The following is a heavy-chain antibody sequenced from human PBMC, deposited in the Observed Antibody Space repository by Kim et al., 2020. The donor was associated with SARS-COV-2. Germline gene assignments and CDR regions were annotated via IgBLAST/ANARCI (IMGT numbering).Heavy chain of an antibody. V-gene: IGHV3-30-3*01. CDR2: ISYDGSNK. CDR3: ARDSITIFGVVIMDY. Sequence: GGSLRLSCAASGFTFSSYAMHWVRQAPGKGLEWVAVISYDGSNKYYADSVKGRFTISRDNSKNTLYLQMNSLRAEDTAVYYCARDSITIFGVVIMDYWGQGTLVTVSS. CDR1: GFTFSSYA. D-gene: IGHD3-3*01. J-gene: IGHJ4*02.